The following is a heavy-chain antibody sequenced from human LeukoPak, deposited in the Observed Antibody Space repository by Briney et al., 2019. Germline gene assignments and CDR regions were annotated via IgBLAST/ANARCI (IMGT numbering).Heavy chain of an antibody. V-gene: IGHV4-34*01. Sequence: SETLSLTCAVYGGSFSGYYWSWIRQPPGKGLEWIGEINHSGSTNYNPSLKSRVTISVDTSKNQFSLKLSSVTAADTAVYYCARGSRSRIAAAGYWFDPWGQGTLVTVSS. J-gene: IGHJ5*02. CDR3: ARGSRSRIAAAGYWFDP. CDR1: GGSFSGYY. CDR2: INHSGST. D-gene: IGHD6-13*01.